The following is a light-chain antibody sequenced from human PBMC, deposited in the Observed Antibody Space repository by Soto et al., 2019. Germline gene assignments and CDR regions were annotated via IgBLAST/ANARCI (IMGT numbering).Light chain of an antibody. Sequence: QSALTQPASVSGSPGQSITIPCTGTSSDVGAYNYVSWYQHCPGKAPKLVIYEVSYRPSGVSDRFSASKSGNTASLTISVLQAEDEADYYCTSYTTSTTWVFGGGTKLTVL. CDR3: TSYTTSTTWV. J-gene: IGLJ2*01. CDR1: SSDVGAYNY. CDR2: EVS. V-gene: IGLV2-14*01.